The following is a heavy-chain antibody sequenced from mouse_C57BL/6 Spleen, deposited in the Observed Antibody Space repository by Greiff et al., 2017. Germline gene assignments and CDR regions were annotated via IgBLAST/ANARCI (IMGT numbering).Heavy chain of an antibody. J-gene: IGHJ3*01. CDR2: IDPSDSYT. CDR1: GYTFTSYW. Sequence: QVQLQQPGAELVMPGASVKLSCKASGYTFTSYWMHWVKQRPGQGLEWIGEIDPSDSYTNYNQKFKGKSTLTVDKSSSTAYMQLSSLTSEDSAVYYCARGGEKGFAYWGQGTLVTVSA. V-gene: IGHV1-69*01. CDR3: ARGGEKGFAY.